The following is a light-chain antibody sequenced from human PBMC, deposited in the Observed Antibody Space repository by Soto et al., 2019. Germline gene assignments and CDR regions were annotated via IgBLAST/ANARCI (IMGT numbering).Light chain of an antibody. V-gene: IGKV3-20*01. Sequence: EIVLTQSPGTLSLSPGERATLSCRASQSVSSSYLAWYQQKPGQAPRLLIYGASSRATVIPDRFSGSGSGTDFTLTISRLEPDDFAVDYCQQYGSSSWTFGQGTKVEIK. CDR1: QSVSSSY. CDR2: GAS. CDR3: QQYGSSSWT. J-gene: IGKJ1*01.